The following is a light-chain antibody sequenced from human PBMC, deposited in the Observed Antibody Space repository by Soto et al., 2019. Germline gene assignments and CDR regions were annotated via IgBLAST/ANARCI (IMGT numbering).Light chain of an antibody. J-gene: IGLJ1*01. CDR3: CAYAGSYTLYV. V-gene: IGLV2-11*01. Sequence: QSALTQPRSVSGSPGQSVTISCTGTSSDVGGYNYVSWYQQHPGKAPKLMIYDVSKRPSGVPDRFSGSKYGNTASLTISGLQAEDEADYYCCAYAGSYTLYVFGSGTKLTVL. CDR1: SSDVGGYNY. CDR2: DVS.